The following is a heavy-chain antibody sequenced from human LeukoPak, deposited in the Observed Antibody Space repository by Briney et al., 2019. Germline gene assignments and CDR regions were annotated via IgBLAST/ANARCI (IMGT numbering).Heavy chain of an antibody. J-gene: IGHJ4*02. CDR3: ATDYYDSSGYYYNY. V-gene: IGHV3-30*04. D-gene: IGHD3-22*01. Sequence: GGSLRLSCAASGFTFSSYAMHWVRQAPGKGLEWVAVISYDGSNKYYADSVKGRFTISRDNSKNTLYLQMNSLRAEDTAVYYCATDYYDSSGYYYNYWGQGTLVTVSS. CDR1: GFTFSSYA. CDR2: ISYDGSNK.